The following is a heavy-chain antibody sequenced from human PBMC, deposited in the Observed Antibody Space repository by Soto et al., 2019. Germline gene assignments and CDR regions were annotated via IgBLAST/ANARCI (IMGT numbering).Heavy chain of an antibody. CDR2: INPSGGST. V-gene: IGHV1-46*01. Sequence: QVQLVQSGAEVKKPGASVKVSCKASGYTFTSYYMHWVRQAPGQGLEWMGIINPSGGSTSYAQKFQGRVTITRDTSTSTVYMELSSLRSEDTAVYYCARDIYYDSSGYSQLFDYWGQGTLVTVSS. CDR1: GYTFTSYY. D-gene: IGHD3-22*01. J-gene: IGHJ4*02. CDR3: ARDIYYDSSGYSQLFDY.